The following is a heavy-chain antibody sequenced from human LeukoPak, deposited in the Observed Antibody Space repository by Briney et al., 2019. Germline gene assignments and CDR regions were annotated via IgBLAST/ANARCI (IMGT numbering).Heavy chain of an antibody. CDR3: SIFDWRGCRGGLNY. CDR1: GSTFTGYY. CDR2: INPNSDGT. D-gene: IGHD3-9*01. Sequence: GASVKVSCKASGSTFTGYYLHWVRRALGQELEWIGWINPNSDGTNYAQKFPGSVTMTRDTSISTAYKVLRRLSSDATAVSYVSIFDWRGCRGGLNYWGRGTLVTVSS. V-gene: IGHV1-2*02. J-gene: IGHJ4*02.